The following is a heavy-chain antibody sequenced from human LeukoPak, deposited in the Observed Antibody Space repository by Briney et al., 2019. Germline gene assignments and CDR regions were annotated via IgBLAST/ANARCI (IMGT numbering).Heavy chain of an antibody. D-gene: IGHD6-13*01. CDR1: GFTVSSKY. J-gene: IGHJ4*02. Sequence: GGSLRLSCVASGFTVSSKYMSWVRQAPGKGLEWVSGINWNGGSTGYAGSVKGRFTISRDNSKNTLYLQMNSLRAEDTAVYYCARDHAAGNFYFDYWGQGTLVTVSS. V-gene: IGHV3-20*04. CDR2: INWNGGST. CDR3: ARDHAAGNFYFDY.